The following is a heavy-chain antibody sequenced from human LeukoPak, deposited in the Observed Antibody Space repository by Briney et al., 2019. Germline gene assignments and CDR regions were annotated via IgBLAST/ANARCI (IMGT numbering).Heavy chain of an antibody. CDR1: GFTFSSYA. D-gene: IGHD3-10*01. CDR3: TVSMVRGVMVDY. J-gene: IGHJ4*02. CDR2: IKSKTDGGTT. Sequence: GGSLRLSCAASGFTFSSYAMSWVRQAPGKGLEWVGRIKSKTDGGTTDYAAPVKGRFTISRDDSKNTLYLQMNSLKTEDTAVYYCTVSMVRGVMVDYWGQGTLVTVSS. V-gene: IGHV3-15*01.